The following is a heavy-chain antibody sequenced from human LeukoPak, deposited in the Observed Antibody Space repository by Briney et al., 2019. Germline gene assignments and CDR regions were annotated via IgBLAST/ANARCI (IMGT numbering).Heavy chain of an antibody. CDR2: IYYSGST. CDR3: ARQLLWFGEAMSDAFDI. CDR1: GGSISSYY. D-gene: IGHD3-10*01. Sequence: PSETLSLTCTVSGGSISSYYWSWIRQPPGKGLEWIGYIYYSGSTNYNPSLKSRVTISVDTSKNQFSLKLSSVTAADTAVYYCARQLLWFGEAMSDAFDIWGQGTTVTVSS. J-gene: IGHJ3*02. V-gene: IGHV4-59*08.